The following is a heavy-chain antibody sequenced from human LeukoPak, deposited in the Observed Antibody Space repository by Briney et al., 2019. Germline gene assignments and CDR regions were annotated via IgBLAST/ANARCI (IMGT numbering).Heavy chain of an antibody. CDR1: GFTFSSYW. CDR2: INSDGSST. Sequence: GGSLRLSSAASGFTFSSYWMHWDPQAPGHGLVWVSRINSDGSSTRYADSVKGRFTISRDNAKNTLYLQMNSLGAEATSVYSCGRGYREADFDIWGQGTMVTVSS. D-gene: IGHD5-18*01. CDR3: GRGYREADFDI. V-gene: IGHV3-74*01. J-gene: IGHJ3*02.